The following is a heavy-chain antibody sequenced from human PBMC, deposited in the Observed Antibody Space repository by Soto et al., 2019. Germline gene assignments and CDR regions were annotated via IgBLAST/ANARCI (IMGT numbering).Heavy chain of an antibody. D-gene: IGHD4-4*01. CDR1: GFTFSSYA. CDR2: ISGSGGST. V-gene: IGHV3-23*01. J-gene: IGHJ4*02. CDR3: VVSNYVGVIDY. Sequence: EVQLLESGGGLVQPGGSLRLSCAASGFTFSSYAMSWVRQAPGKGLEWVSAISGSGGSTYYADSVKGRFTISRDNSKNPLYLQMNSLRAEDTAVYYCVVSNYVGVIDYWGQGTLVTVSS.